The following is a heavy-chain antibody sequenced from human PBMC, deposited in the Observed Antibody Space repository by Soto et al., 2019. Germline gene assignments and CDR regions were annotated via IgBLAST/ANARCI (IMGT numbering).Heavy chain of an antibody. Sequence: GASVKVSCKASGYTFTSYGISWVRQAPGQGLEWMGIINPSGGSTNFPQKFQGRVTMTRDTSTSTVYMELRSLRSDDTAVYYCARSLELKDAFDIWGQGTMVTVSS. CDR3: ARSLELKDAFDI. CDR1: GYTFTSYG. V-gene: IGHV1-46*01. J-gene: IGHJ3*02. D-gene: IGHD1-26*01. CDR2: INPSGGST.